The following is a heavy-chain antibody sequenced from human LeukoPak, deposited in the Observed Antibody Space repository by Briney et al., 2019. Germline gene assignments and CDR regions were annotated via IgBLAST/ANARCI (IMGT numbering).Heavy chain of an antibody. J-gene: IGHJ6*03. V-gene: IGHV1-2*02. D-gene: IGHD3-10*01. Sequence: ASVKVSCKASGYTFTGYYMHWVRKAPGQGLEWMGWINPNSGGTNYAQKFQGRVTMTRDTSISTAYMELSRLTSDDTAVYYCARALGRRHFYGSGTYKKNYYYMDIWGKGTTVTISS. CDR3: ARALGRRHFYGSGTYKKNYYYMDI. CDR1: GYTFTGYY. CDR2: INPNSGGT.